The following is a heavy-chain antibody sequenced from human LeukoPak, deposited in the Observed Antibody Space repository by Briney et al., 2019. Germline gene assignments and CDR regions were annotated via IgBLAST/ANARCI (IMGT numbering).Heavy chain of an antibody. CDR1: GYTFSSYW. CDR2: IYPGDSDS. V-gene: IGHV5-51*01. CDR3: ARQNDFRLDY. D-gene: IGHD3-3*01. Sequence: GESLKISCKGSGYTFSSYWIGWVRQMPGKGLEWMGIIYPGDSDSRYSPSLQGQVTISVDTSIGTAYLQWSSLKASDTAIYYCARQNDFRLDYWGQGTLVTVSS. J-gene: IGHJ4*02.